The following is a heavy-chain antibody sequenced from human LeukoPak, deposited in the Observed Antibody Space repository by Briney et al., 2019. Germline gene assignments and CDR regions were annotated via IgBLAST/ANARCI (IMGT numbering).Heavy chain of an antibody. V-gene: IGHV4-39*07. CDR1: GGSISSSSYY. CDR3: ARVVRDGYNFFDY. Sequence: PSETLSLTCTVSGGSISSSSYYWGWIRQPPGKGLEWIGSIYYSGSTYYNPSLKSRVTISVDTSKNQFSLKLSSVTAADTAVYYCARVVRDGYNFFDYWGQGTMVTVSS. D-gene: IGHD5-24*01. CDR2: IYYSGST. J-gene: IGHJ4*02.